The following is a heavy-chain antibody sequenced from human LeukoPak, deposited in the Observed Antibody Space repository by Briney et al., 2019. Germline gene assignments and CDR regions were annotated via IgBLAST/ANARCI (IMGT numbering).Heavy chain of an antibody. V-gene: IGHV3-33*06. Sequence: GGSLRLSCAASGFTFSSYGMHWVRQAPGKGLEWVAVIWYDGSNKYYADSVKGRFTISRDNSKNTLYLQMNSLRAEDTAVYYCAKDGSAYYYDSSGYYPDYWVQGTLVTVSS. D-gene: IGHD3-22*01. CDR3: AKDGSAYYYDSSGYYPDY. J-gene: IGHJ4*02. CDR2: IWYDGSNK. CDR1: GFTFSSYG.